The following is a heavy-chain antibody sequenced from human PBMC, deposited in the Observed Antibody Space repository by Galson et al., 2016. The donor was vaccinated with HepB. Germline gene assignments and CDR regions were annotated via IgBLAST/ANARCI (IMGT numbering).Heavy chain of an antibody. D-gene: IGHD6-13*01. CDR3: ARSTSDSSTWYVNYYYGMDV. V-gene: IGHV3-48*02. CDR2: IGYTSTTI. Sequence: SLRLSCAASGFTFSTYGMNWVRQAPGKGLEWVSYIGYTSTTILYADSVKGRFTISRDNAKNSLYLQMNSLRNEDTAVYYCARSTSDSSTWYVNYYYGMDVWGQGTTVTVSS. CDR1: GFTFSTYG. J-gene: IGHJ6*02.